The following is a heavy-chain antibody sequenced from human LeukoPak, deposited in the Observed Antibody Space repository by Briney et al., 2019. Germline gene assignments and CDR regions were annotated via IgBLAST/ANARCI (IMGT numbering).Heavy chain of an antibody. CDR2: IYYSGST. CDR3: ARRKVGVYYFDY. CDR1: GGSISSHY. J-gene: IGHJ4*02. Sequence: SETLSLTCTVSGGSISSHYWNWIRQPPGKGLEWIGYIYYSGSTNYNPSLKSRVTISVDTSKNQFPLKLNSVTAADTAVYFCARRKVGVYYFDYWGQGTLVTVSS. D-gene: IGHD1-26*01. V-gene: IGHV4-59*08.